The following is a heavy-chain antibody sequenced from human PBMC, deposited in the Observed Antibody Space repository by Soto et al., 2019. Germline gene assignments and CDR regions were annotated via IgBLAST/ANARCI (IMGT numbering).Heavy chain of an antibody. Sequence: SETLYLTCTVSGGSISSSSFHWGWIRQPPGKGLEWIGYIYYSGSTYYNPSLKSRVTISVDTSKNQFSLKLSSVTAADTAVYYCAREWDCSGGSCQDNWFDPWGQGTLVTVSS. V-gene: IGHV4-30-4*08. J-gene: IGHJ5*02. CDR1: GGSISSSSFH. CDR2: IYYSGST. CDR3: AREWDCSGGSCQDNWFDP. D-gene: IGHD2-15*01.